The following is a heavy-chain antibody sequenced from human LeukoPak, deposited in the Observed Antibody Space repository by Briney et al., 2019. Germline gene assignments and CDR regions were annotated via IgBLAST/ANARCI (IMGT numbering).Heavy chain of an antibody. J-gene: IGHJ4*02. CDR1: GFTFSSYS. Sequence: GGSLRLSCAASGFTFSSYSMNWVRQAPGKGLEWVAVISYDGSNKYYADSVKGRFTISRDNSKNTLYLQMNSLRAEDTAVYYCARVPYSSGWYYFDYWGQGTLVTVSS. D-gene: IGHD6-19*01. CDR2: ISYDGSNK. CDR3: ARVPYSSGWYYFDY. V-gene: IGHV3-30*03.